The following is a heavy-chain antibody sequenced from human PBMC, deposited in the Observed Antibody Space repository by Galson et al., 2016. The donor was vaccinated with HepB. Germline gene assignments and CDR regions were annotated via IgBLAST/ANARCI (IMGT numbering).Heavy chain of an antibody. J-gene: IGHJ3*02. D-gene: IGHD1-1*01. V-gene: IGHV5-51*01. CDR1: GYSFTNYW. CDR3: ARPRPSYNLLDGFDI. Sequence: QSGAEVTKPGESLKISCQGSGYSFTNYWIGWVRQMPGKGLEWMGFVYPSDSETRYSPSFQGQVIISVDKSINTAYLQWTNLKASDTAMFYCARPRPSYNLLDGFDIWGRGTMVTVSS. CDR2: VYPSDSET.